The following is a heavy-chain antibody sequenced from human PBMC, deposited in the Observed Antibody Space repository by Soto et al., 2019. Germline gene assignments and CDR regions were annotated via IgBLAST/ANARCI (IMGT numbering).Heavy chain of an antibody. J-gene: IGHJ6*03. CDR2: SSSDGSST. V-gene: IGHV3-74*01. CDR1: GFTFSSYW. Sequence: EVQLVESGGGLVQPGGSLRLSCAASGFTFSSYWMHWVRQAPGKGLVWVSRSSSDGSSTSYADPVKGRFTISRDNAKNTLYLQMNSLRAEDAAVYYCARADIVVVPAAMGSYYYYYMDVWGKGTTVTVSS. CDR3: ARADIVVVPAAMGSYYYYYMDV. D-gene: IGHD2-2*01.